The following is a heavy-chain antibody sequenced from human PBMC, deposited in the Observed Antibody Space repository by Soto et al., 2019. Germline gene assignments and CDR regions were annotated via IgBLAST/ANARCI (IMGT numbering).Heavy chain of an antibody. V-gene: IGHV1-3*01. Sequence: ASVKVSCKASGYAFTSYAMHWVRQAPGQRLEWMGWINAGNGNTKYSQKFQGRVTITRDTSASTAYMELSSLRSEDTAVYYCARDTGYCTNGVCYRGYNWFDPWGQGTLVTVSS. CDR3: ARDTGYCTNGVCYRGYNWFDP. CDR1: GYAFTSYA. J-gene: IGHJ5*02. CDR2: INAGNGNT. D-gene: IGHD2-8*01.